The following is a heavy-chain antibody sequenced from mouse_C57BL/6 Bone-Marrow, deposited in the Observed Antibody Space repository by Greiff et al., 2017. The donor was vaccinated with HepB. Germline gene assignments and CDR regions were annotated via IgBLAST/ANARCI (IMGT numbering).Heavy chain of an antibody. CDR3: ARAECYYSNYFDY. Sequence: QVQLQQPGTELVKPGASVKLSCKASGYTFTSYWMHWVKQRPGQGLEWIGNINPSNGGTNYNEKFKSKATLTVDNSSSTAYMQLSSLTSEDSAVYYCARAECYYSNYFDYWGQGTTLTVSS. CDR2: INPSNGGT. V-gene: IGHV1-53*01. D-gene: IGHD2-5*01. J-gene: IGHJ2*01. CDR1: GYTFTSYW.